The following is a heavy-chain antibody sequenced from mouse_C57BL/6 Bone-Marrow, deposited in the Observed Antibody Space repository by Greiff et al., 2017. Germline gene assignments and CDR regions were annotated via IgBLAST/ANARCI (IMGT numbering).Heavy chain of an antibody. CDR1: GYTFTSSW. CDR3: ARWNRGGWYFDV. CDR2: IDPSSGGT. V-gene: IGHV1-72*01. Sequence: VQLQQPGAELVKPGASVKLSCKASGYTFTSSWMHWVKQRPGRGLEWIGRIDPSSGGTKYNEKFKSKATLTVDKPSSTAYMQLSSLTSEDSAVYYCARWNRGGWYFDVWGTGTTVTVSS. J-gene: IGHJ1*03.